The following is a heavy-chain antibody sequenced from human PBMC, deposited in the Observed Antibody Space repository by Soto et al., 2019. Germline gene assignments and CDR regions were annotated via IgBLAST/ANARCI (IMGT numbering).Heavy chain of an antibody. D-gene: IGHD4-17*01. J-gene: IGHJ4*02. CDR2: ISGSGGST. CDR3: ATREYGDFGQFDY. CDR1: GFTFSSYG. V-gene: IGHV3-23*01. Sequence: PGGSLRLSCAASGFTFSSYGMSWVRQAPGKGLEWVSAISGSGGSTYYADSVKGRFTISRDNSKNTLYLQMNSLRAEDTAVYYCATREYGDFGQFDYWGQGTLVTVSS.